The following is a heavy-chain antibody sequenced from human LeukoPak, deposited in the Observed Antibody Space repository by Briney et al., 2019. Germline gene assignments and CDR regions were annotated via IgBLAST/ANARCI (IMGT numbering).Heavy chain of an antibody. D-gene: IGHD3-22*01. Sequence: SETLSLTCTVSGGSISSYYWSWIRQPPGKGLEWIGYIYYSGSTNYNPSLKSRVTISVDTSKNQFSLKLSSVTAADTAVYYCARVVSRYYDSSGYYFDYWGQGTLVTVSS. V-gene: IGHV4-59*12. CDR3: ARVVSRYYDSSGYYFDY. CDR2: IYYSGST. CDR1: GGSISSYY. J-gene: IGHJ4*02.